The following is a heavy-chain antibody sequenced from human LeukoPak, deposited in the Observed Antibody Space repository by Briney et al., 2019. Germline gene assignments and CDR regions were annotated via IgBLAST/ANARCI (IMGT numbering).Heavy chain of an antibody. D-gene: IGHD2-8*01. CDR2: IYYSGST. Sequence: SQTLSLTCTVSGGSISSGGYYWSWIRQHPGKGLEWIGYIYYSGSTYYNPSLKSRVTISVDTSKNQFSLKLSSVTAADTAVYYCARVVYDSGFYYFDYWGQGTLVTVSS. V-gene: IGHV4-31*03. CDR3: ARVVYDSGFYYFDY. J-gene: IGHJ4*02. CDR1: GGSISSGGYY.